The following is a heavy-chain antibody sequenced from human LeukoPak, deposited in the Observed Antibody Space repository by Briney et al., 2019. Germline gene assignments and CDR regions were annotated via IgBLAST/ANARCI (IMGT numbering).Heavy chain of an antibody. CDR2: ISYDGSNK. D-gene: IGHD4-17*01. J-gene: IGHJ3*02. CDR1: GFTFSSYG. Sequence: PGRSLRLSCAASGFTFSSYGMHWVRQAPGKGLEWVAVISYDGSNKYYADSVKGRFTIYRDNSKNTLYLQMNSLRAEDTAVYYCAKEDYVSAFDIWAQGTMVTVCS. CDR3: AKEDYVSAFDI. V-gene: IGHV3-30*18.